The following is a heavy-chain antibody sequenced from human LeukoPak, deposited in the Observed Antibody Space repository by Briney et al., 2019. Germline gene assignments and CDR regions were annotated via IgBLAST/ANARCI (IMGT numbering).Heavy chain of an antibody. D-gene: IGHD5-12*01. CDR1: GFTIDDYS. CDR2: ISWNSGSA. Sequence: GGSLRLSCAASGFTIDDYSMHWVRQAPGQGLEWVSGISWNSGSAGYADSVKGRFTISRDSAKNSLYLQMNSLRTEDTALYYCAKDRTYSAYAALDYWGQGTLVTVSS. J-gene: IGHJ4*02. CDR3: AKDRTYSAYAALDY. V-gene: IGHV3-9*01.